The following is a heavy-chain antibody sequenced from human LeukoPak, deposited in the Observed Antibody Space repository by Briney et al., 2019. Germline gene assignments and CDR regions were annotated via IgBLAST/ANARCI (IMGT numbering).Heavy chain of an antibody. J-gene: IGHJ4*02. V-gene: IGHV4-39*01. CDR3: ARGFATMVRGVVLDF. CDR2: IYYSGST. D-gene: IGHD3-10*01. Sequence: PPETLSLTCTVSGGSISSSSYYWGWIRQPPGKGLEWIGSIYYSGSTNYNPSLKSRVTISVDTSKNQFSLKLSSVTAADTAVYYCARGFATMVRGVVLDFWGQGTLVTVSS. CDR1: GGSISSSSYY.